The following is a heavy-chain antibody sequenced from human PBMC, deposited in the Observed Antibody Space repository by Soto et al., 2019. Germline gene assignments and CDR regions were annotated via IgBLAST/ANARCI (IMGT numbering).Heavy chain of an antibody. V-gene: IGHV2-5*02. CDR1: GFSHDTRGVA. D-gene: IGHD6-19*01. Sequence: QITLKESGPTLVKLTQTLTLTCTFSGFSHDTRGVAMGWIRQPPGKALEWLALIYWDDDKRYSPSLKSRLTITKDISKKQVVLTMTNMDPVDTATYYCAHSYSSDWSFDYWGQGTLVTVSS. CDR2: IYWDDDK. CDR3: AHSYSSDWSFDY. J-gene: IGHJ4*02.